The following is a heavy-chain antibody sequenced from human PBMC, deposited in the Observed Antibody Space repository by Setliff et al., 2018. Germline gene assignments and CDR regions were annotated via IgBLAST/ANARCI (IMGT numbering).Heavy chain of an antibody. D-gene: IGHD6-13*01. CDR3: ALGDSSSWYPVT. CDR1: GYTFTGYY. V-gene: IGHV1-2*04. J-gene: IGHJ5*02. Sequence: GASVKVSCKASGYTFTGYYMHWVRQAPGQGLEWMGWINPNSGGTNYAQKCQGWVTMTTDTSTRTAYMVLGSLRSDDTAVYYCALGDSSSWYPVTWGQGTLVTVSS. CDR2: INPNSGGT.